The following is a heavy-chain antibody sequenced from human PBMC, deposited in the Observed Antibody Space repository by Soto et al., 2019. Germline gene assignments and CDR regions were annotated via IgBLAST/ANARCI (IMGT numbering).Heavy chain of an antibody. J-gene: IGHJ4*02. V-gene: IGHV4-34*01. CDR1: GGSFSGYY. D-gene: IGHD6-13*01. CDR2: INHSGST. Sequence: PSETLSLTCAVYGGSFSGYYWSWIRQPPGKGLEWIGEINHSGSTNYNPSLKSRVTISVDTSKNQFSLKLSSVTAADTAVYYCARGRIGALGAAAGTGDFDYWGQGTLVTVS. CDR3: ARGRIGALGAAAGTGDFDY.